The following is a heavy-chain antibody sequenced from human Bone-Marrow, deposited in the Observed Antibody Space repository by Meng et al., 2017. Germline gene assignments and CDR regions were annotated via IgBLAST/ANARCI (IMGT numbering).Heavy chain of an antibody. J-gene: IGHJ6*02. CDR1: GFTFSSYS. CDR3: ARRPKLRYFDWTQYGMDV. CDR2: ISSSSSYI. V-gene: IGHV3-21*01. Sequence: GESLKISCAASGFTFSSYSMNWVRQAPGKGLEWVSSISSSSSYIYYADSVKGRFTISRDNAKNSLYLQMNSLRAEDTAVYYCARRPKLRYFDWTQYGMDVWGQGTTVTVSS. D-gene: IGHD3-9*01.